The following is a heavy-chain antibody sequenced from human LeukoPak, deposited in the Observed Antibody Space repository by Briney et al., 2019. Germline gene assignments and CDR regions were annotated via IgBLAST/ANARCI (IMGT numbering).Heavy chain of an antibody. J-gene: IGHJ5*02. V-gene: IGHV4-59*08. Sequence: SETLSLTCTVSGGSISSYYWSWIRQPPGKGLEWIGYIYYSGSTNYNPSLKSRVTISVDTSKNQFSLKLSSVTAADTAVYYCARVDGSCSGGSCPSGNWFDPWGQGTLVTVSS. CDR1: GGSISSYY. CDR2: IYYSGST. D-gene: IGHD2-15*01. CDR3: ARVDGSCSGGSCPSGNWFDP.